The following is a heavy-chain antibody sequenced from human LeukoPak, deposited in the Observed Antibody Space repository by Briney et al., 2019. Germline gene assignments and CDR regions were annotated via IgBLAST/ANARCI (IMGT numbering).Heavy chain of an antibody. D-gene: IGHD1-26*01. V-gene: IGHV4-59*01. CDR2: IYYSGST. Sequence: SSETLSLTCTVSGGSISSYYWSWIRQPPGKGLEWIGYIYYSGSTNYNPSLKSRVTISVDTSKNQFSLKLSSVTAADTAVYYCARVQGGATTYWGQGTLVTVSS. CDR3: ARVQGGATTY. J-gene: IGHJ4*02. CDR1: GGSISSYY.